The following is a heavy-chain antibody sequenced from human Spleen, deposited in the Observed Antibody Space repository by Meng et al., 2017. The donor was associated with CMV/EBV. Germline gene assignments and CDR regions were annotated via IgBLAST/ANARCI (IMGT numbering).Heavy chain of an antibody. CDR2: IYTSGST. J-gene: IGHJ5*02. D-gene: IGHD4-17*01. CDR1: GGSISSYY. CDR3: ARDLPAYGDYTYNWFDP. V-gene: IGHV4-4*07. Sequence: QVQLQESGPGLVKPSETLSLTCTVSGGSISSYYWSWIRQPAGKGLEWIGRIYTSGSTNYNPSLKSRVTMSVDTSKNQFSLKLSSVTAADTAVYYCARDLPAYGDYTYNWFDPWGQGTLVTVSS.